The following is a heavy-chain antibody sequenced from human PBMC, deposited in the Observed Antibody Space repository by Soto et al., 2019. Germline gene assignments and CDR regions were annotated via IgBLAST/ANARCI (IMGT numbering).Heavy chain of an antibody. CDR1: GGSISSGGYY. V-gene: IGHV4-31*03. Sequence: SETLSLTCTVSGGSISSGGYYWSWIRQHPGKGLEWIGYIYYSGSTYYNPSLKSRVTISVDTSKNQFSLKMSSVTAADTAVYYCARRTYDFWSGYYNSEFDYWGQGTLVTVSS. CDR3: ARRTYDFWSGYYNSEFDY. D-gene: IGHD3-3*01. J-gene: IGHJ4*02. CDR2: IYYSGST.